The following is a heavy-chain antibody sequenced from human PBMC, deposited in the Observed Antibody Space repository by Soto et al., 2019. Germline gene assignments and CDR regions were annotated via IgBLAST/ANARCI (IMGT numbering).Heavy chain of an antibody. V-gene: IGHV1-18*01. CDR2: ISAYNGNT. J-gene: IGHJ4*02. Sequence: ASVKVSCKASGYTFTSYGISWVRQAPGQGLEWMGWISAYNGNTNYAQKLQGRVTMTTDTSTSTAYMELRSLRSDDTAVYYCARSPHRYSSGSIFDYWGQGTLGTVSS. D-gene: IGHD6-19*01. CDR1: GYTFTSYG. CDR3: ARSPHRYSSGSIFDY.